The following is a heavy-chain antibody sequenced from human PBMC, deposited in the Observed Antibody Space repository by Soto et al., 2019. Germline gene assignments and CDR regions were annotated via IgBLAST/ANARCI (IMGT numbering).Heavy chain of an antibody. CDR3: ARFLRPDAFDI. J-gene: IGHJ3*02. Sequence: ASETLSLTCTVSGGSISSGGYYWSWIRQHPGKGLEWIGYIYYSGSTYYNPSLKSRVTISVDTSKNQFSLKLSSVTAADTAVYYCARFLRPDAFDIWGQGTMVTVSS. CDR1: GGSISSGGYY. V-gene: IGHV4-31*03. CDR2: IYYSGST. D-gene: IGHD3-3*01.